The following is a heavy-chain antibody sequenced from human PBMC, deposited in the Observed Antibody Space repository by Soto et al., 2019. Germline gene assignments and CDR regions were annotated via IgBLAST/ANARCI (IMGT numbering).Heavy chain of an antibody. Sequence: SETLSLTCAVYGGSFSGYYWSWIRQPPGKGLEWIGEINHSGSTNYNPSLKSRVTISVDTSKDQFSLKLSSVTAADTAVYYCARQSTDSSGYYSAAFDIWGQGTMVTVSS. D-gene: IGHD3-22*01. CDR2: INHSGST. J-gene: IGHJ3*02. CDR1: GGSFSGYY. CDR3: ARQSTDSSGYYSAAFDI. V-gene: IGHV4-34*01.